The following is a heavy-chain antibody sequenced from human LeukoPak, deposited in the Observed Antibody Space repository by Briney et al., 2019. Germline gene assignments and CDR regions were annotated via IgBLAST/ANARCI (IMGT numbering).Heavy chain of an antibody. D-gene: IGHD3-10*01. J-gene: IGHJ4*02. CDR1: GVSISSSNW. V-gene: IGHV4-4*02. CDR2: IYYSGNT. Sequence: SGTLSLTCAVSGVSISSSNWWHWVRQPPGKGLEWIGSIYYSGNTYYNSSLKSRVTISLDTSKNQFSLNLFSVTAADTAMYYCTRANGYGLIDYWGQGTLVTVSS. CDR3: TRANGYGLIDY.